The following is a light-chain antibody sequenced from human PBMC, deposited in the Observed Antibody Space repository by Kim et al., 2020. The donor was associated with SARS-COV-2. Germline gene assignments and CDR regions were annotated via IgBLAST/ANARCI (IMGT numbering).Light chain of an antibody. V-gene: IGLV2-8*01. Sequence: QSALTQPPSASGSPGQSVTISCTGTSSDVGGYNYVSWYQQHPGKAPKLMIYEVSERPSGVPDRFSGSKSGNTASLTVSGLQAEDESDYYCSSYAAISNFVFGTGTKVTVL. CDR3: SSYAAISNFV. CDR2: EVS. CDR1: SSDVGGYNY. J-gene: IGLJ1*01.